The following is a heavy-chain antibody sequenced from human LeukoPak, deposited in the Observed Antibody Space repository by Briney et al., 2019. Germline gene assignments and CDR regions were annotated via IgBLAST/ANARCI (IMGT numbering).Heavy chain of an antibody. CDR2: ISSSSSTT. J-gene: IGHJ3*01. CDR3: ARERTADGFDV. D-gene: IGHD2-2*01. Sequence: GVSYISSSSSTTYYADSVKGRFTISRDNAKNSLYLQMNSLRAEDTAVYYCARERTADGFDVWGQGTMVTVSS. V-gene: IGHV3-48*01.